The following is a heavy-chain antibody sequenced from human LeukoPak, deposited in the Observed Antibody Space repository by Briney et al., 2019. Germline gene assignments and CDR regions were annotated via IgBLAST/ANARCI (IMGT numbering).Heavy chain of an antibody. D-gene: IGHD6-6*01. CDR2: IYYSGST. CDR1: GGSISSYY. J-gene: IGHJ4*02. CDR3: AGEQLSTSGYFDY. V-gene: IGHV4-59*01. Sequence: PSETLSLTCTVSGGSISSYYWSWIRQPPGKGLEWIGYIYYSGSTNYNPSLKSRVTISVDTSKNQFSLKLSSVTAADTAVYYCAGEQLSTSGYFDYWGQGTLVTVSS.